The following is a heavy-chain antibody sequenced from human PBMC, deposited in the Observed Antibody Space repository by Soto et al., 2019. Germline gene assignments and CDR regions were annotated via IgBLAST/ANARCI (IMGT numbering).Heavy chain of an antibody. J-gene: IGHJ5*02. CDR3: AKEEYPYCGGACYYNWFDP. CDR1: GFTFSSYG. Sequence: AGGPLRLSCAASGFTFSSYGMHWVRQAPGKGLEWVAVISYDGSNKYYADSVKGRFTISRDNSKNTLYLQMNSLRAEDTAVYYCAKEEYPYCGGACYYNWFDPWGQGTLVTVSS. D-gene: IGHD2-21*02. V-gene: IGHV3-30*18. CDR2: ISYDGSNK.